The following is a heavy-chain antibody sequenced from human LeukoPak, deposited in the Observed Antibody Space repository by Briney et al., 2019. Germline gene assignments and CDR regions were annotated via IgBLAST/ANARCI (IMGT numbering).Heavy chain of an antibody. CDR3: ASESQGYCSSTSCHALGAFDI. J-gene: IGHJ3*02. CDR2: ISSSSSYI. Sequence: PGGSLRLSCAASGFTFSSYSMNWGRQAPGKGLEWVSSISSSSSYIYYADSVKGRFTISRDNAKNSLYLQMNSLRAEDTAVYYCASESQGYCSSTSCHALGAFDIWGQGTMVTVSS. V-gene: IGHV3-21*01. CDR1: GFTFSSYS. D-gene: IGHD2-2*01.